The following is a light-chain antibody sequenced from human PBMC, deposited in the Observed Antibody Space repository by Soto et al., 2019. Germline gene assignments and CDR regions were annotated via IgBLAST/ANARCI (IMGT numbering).Light chain of an antibody. CDR1: QGVSSK. J-gene: IGKJ2*01. CDR3: QQYNNWPQT. CDR2: DAS. V-gene: IGKV3-15*01. Sequence: EIVMTQSPATLSVSPWEIATLSCRASQGVSSKLAWFQQKPGQSPRLLIFDASTRATGIPARFSGSGSGTDFTLTISSLQSEDFAVYYCQQYNNWPQTFGQATKVDIK.